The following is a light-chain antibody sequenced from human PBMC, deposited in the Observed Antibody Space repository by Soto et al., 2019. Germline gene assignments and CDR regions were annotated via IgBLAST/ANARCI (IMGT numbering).Light chain of an antibody. CDR2: GAS. CDR3: QQYGSSPWT. CDR1: QSVSSSY. J-gene: IGKJ1*01. Sequence: EMGSTQSPGTLSLSPGQRATFSCSASQSVSSSYLAWYQQKPGQAPRVLIYGASSRATGIPDRFSGSGSGTDFTLTISRLEPEDVAVYYCQQYGSSPWTFGEGTKVDIK. V-gene: IGKV3-20*01.